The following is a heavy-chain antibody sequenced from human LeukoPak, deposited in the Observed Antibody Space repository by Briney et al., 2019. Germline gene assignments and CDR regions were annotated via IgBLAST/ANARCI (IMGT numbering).Heavy chain of an antibody. CDR3: ASSTFWGGYYRDY. Sequence: GGSLRLSCAASGFTFSSYSMNWVRQAPGKGLEWVSYISSSSSTIYYADSVKGRFTISRDNAKNSLYLQMNSLRAEDTAVYYCASSTFWGGYYRDYWGQGTLVTVSS. J-gene: IGHJ4*02. D-gene: IGHD3-3*01. CDR1: GFTFSSYS. CDR2: ISSSSSTI. V-gene: IGHV3-48*01.